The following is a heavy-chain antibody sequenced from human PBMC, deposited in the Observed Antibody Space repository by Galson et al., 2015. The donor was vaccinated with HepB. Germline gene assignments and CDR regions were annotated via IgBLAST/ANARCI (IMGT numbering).Heavy chain of an antibody. CDR2: IDPSDSYT. D-gene: IGHD3-10*01. CDR1: GYSFTSYW. CDR3: ARRLAYGSGSYYRYFDY. J-gene: IGHJ4*02. V-gene: IGHV5-10-1*01. Sequence: GAEVKKPGESLRISCKGSGYSFTSYWISWVRQMPGKGLEWMGRIDPSDSYTNYSPSFQGHVTISADKSISTAYLQWSSLKASDTAMYYCARRLAYGSGSYYRYFDYWGQGTLVTVSS.